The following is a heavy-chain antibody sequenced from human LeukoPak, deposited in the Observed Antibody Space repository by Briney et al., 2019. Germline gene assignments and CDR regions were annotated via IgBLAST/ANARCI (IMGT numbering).Heavy chain of an antibody. V-gene: IGHV4-34*01. CDR1: GGSFSGYY. CDR2: INHSGST. D-gene: IGHD6-19*01. J-gene: IGHJ6*02. CDR3: ARALPDHSSGWYVDYYYYGMDV. Sequence: SETLSLTCAVYGGSFSGYYWSWIRQPPGKGLEWVGEINHSGSTNYNPSLKSRVTISVDTSKNQFSLKLSSVTAADTAVYYCARALPDHSSGWYVDYYYYGMDVWGQGTTVTVSS.